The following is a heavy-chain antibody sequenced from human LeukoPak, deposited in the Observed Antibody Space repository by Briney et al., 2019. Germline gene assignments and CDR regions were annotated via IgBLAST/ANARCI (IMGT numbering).Heavy chain of an antibody. J-gene: IGHJ4*02. CDR3: ASMLTGSFDS. V-gene: IGHV3-48*02. CDR1: GFTFSSYS. Sequence: GGSLRLSCAASGFTFSSYSMNWVRQAPGKGLEWVSYISLSSSTIYYADSVKGRFTISRDNAKNSLYLQMNSLRDEDTAVYYCASMLTGSFDSWGQRTLVSVSS. D-gene: IGHD7-27*01. CDR2: ISLSSSTI.